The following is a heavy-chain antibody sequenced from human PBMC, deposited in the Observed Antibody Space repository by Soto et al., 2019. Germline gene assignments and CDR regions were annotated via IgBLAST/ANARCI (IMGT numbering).Heavy chain of an antibody. J-gene: IGHJ6*02. CDR3: ARDLWVEPELYYYGMDV. CDR2: INHSGST. Sequence: PSETLSLTCAVYGGSFTGHYWSWIRQPPGKGLEWIGEINHSGSTNYNPSLKSRVSISVDTSKNQFSLRLTSVTAADTAVYYCARDLWVEPELYYYGMDVWGQGTTVT. CDR1: GGSFTGHY. V-gene: IGHV4-34*01. D-gene: IGHD1-1*01.